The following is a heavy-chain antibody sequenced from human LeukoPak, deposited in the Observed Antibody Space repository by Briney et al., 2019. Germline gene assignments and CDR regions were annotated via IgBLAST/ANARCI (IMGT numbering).Heavy chain of an antibody. CDR3: ARRYGSEKDWFDP. V-gene: IGHV4-61*08. D-gene: IGHD5-18*01. CDR2: IYYSGST. CDR1: GGSISSGGYY. J-gene: IGHJ5*02. Sequence: SETLSLTCTVSGGSISSGGYYWSWIRQHPGKGLEWIGYIYYSGSTNYNPSLKSRVTISVDTSKNQFSLKLSSVTAADTAVYYCARRYGSEKDWFDPWGQGTLVTVSS.